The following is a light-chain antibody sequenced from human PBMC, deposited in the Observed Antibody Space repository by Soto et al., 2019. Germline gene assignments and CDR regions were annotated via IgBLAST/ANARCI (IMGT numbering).Light chain of an antibody. V-gene: IGKV3-20*01. CDR1: QSVSSSY. J-gene: IGKJ1*01. CDR3: QQYGSSGT. CDR2: GAS. Sequence: EIMLIQSPGTLSLYPGEIATLSCRASQSVSSSYLAWYQQKRGQAPRLLIYGASIRATGIPDRFSGSGSGTDFTLTISRLEPEDFAVYYCQQYGSSGTFGQVSKVDIK.